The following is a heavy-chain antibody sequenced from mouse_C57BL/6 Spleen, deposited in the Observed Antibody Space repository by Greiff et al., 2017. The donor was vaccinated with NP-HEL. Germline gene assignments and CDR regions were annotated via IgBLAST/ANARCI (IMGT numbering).Heavy chain of an antibody. CDR2: ISSGGDYI. D-gene: IGHD2-5*01. J-gene: IGHJ3*01. CDR1: GFTFSSYA. Sequence: EVMLVESGEGLVKPGGSLKLSCAASGFTFSSYAMSWVRQTPEKRLEWVAYISSGGDYIYYADTVKGRFTISRDNARNTLYLQMSRLKSEDTAMYYCTRDRGDSNYEDWFADWGQGTLVTVSA. V-gene: IGHV5-9-1*02. CDR3: TRDRGDSNYEDWFAD.